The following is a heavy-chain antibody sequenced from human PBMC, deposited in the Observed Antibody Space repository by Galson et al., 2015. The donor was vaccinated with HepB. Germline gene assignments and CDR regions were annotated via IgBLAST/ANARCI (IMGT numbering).Heavy chain of an antibody. D-gene: IGHD1-26*01. Sequence: SVKVSCKASGYTFTSYGISWVRQAPGQGLEWMGWISAYNGNTNYAQKLQGRVTMTTDTSTSTAYMELRSLRSDDTAVYYCAREWGELLRLGAFDIWGQGTMVTVSS. CDR1: GYTFTSYG. CDR3: AREWGELLRLGAFDI. V-gene: IGHV1-18*01. CDR2: ISAYNGNT. J-gene: IGHJ3*02.